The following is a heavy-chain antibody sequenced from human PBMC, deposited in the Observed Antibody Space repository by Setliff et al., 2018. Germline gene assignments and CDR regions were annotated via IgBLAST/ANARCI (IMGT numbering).Heavy chain of an antibody. CDR3: ARVSARRRYYYYMDV. CDR2: IIPMFTTA. J-gene: IGHJ6*03. D-gene: IGHD6-6*01. V-gene: IGHV1-69*13. CDR1: GGTFSSYA. Sequence: GASVKVSCKASGGTFSSYAISWVRQAPGQGLEWMGGIIPMFTTANYAQTFQGRVTITADESTSTAYMELSSLTSEDTAVYYCARVSARRRYYYYMDVWGKGTKVTVSS.